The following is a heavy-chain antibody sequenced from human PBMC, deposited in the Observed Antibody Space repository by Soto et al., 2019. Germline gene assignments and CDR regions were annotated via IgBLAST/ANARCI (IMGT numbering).Heavy chain of an antibody. J-gene: IGHJ3*02. CDR1: GYTFTSYD. CDR3: ARSATSPYYDFWSGYYTIDAFDI. D-gene: IGHD3-3*01. V-gene: IGHV1-8*01. Sequence: GASVKVSCKASGYTFTSYDINWVRQATGQGLEWMGWMNPNSGNTGYAQKLQGRVTMTRNTSISTAYMELSSLRSEDTAVYYCARSATSPYYDFWSGYYTIDAFDIWGQGTMVTVSS. CDR2: MNPNSGNT.